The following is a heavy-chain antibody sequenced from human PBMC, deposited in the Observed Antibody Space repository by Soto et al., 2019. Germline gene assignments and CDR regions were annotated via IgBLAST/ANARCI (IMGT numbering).Heavy chain of an antibody. D-gene: IGHD3-22*01. V-gene: IGHV5-51*01. Sequence: PGESLKISCKGSGYSFTTYWIGWVRQMPGKGLEWMGIIWPGNSDTRYSPTFQGHVTISADKSISTAYLQWRSLEASDTAMYYCARHLYHDSSGIYSPFDFWGQGILVTSPQ. J-gene: IGHJ4*02. CDR3: ARHLYHDSSGIYSPFDF. CDR1: GYSFTTYW. CDR2: IWPGNSDT.